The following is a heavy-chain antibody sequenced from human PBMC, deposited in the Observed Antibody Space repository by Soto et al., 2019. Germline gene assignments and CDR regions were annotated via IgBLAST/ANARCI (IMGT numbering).Heavy chain of an antibody. CDR3: ARAYCSGGSCSDDPLLRYYYYYMDV. D-gene: IGHD2-15*01. CDR2: INHSGST. V-gene: IGHV4-34*01. CDR1: GGSFSGYY. Sequence: SETLSLTCAVYGGSFSGYYWSWIRQPPGKGLEWIGEINHSGSTNYNPSLKSRVTISVDTSKNQFSLKLSSVTAADTAVYYCARAYCSGGSCSDDPLLRYYYYYMDVWGKGTTVTVSS. J-gene: IGHJ6*03.